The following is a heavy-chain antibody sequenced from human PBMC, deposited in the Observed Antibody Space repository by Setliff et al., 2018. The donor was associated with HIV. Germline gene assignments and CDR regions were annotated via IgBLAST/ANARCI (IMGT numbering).Heavy chain of an antibody. V-gene: IGHV4-4*07. J-gene: IGHJ4*02. CDR3: ARILISYGSGTHKYFDY. Sequence: ASETLSLTCSVSGDSVSNYYWSWIRQPAGKGLEYIGRIYANGYANYNPSLKSRVTMSVDTSKNQFSLNLTSVTAADTATYYFARILISYGSGTHKYFDYLGQGTVVTVFS. D-gene: IGHD3-10*01. CDR2: IYANGYA. CDR1: GDSVSNYY.